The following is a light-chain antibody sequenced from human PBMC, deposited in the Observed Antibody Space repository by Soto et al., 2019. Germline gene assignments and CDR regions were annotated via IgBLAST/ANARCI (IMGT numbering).Light chain of an antibody. V-gene: IGKV3-20*01. J-gene: IGKJ1*01. Sequence: EIVLTQSPGTLSLSPGEIASRCCSASQSVSSSYLAWYQQKPGQAPRLLIYGASSRATGIPDRFSGSGSGTDFTLTISRLEPEDFAVYYCQQYGSSRWTFGQGTKVDIK. CDR3: QQYGSSRWT. CDR1: QSVSSSY. CDR2: GAS.